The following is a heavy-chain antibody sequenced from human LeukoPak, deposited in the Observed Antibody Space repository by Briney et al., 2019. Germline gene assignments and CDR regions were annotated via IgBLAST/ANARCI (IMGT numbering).Heavy chain of an antibody. D-gene: IGHD2-2*02. CDR1: GGSFSGYY. V-gene: IGHV4-34*01. J-gene: IGHJ4*02. CDR3: ARGRNGYCSSTSCYKGDFDY. Sequence: SETLSLTCAVYGGSFSGYYWSWIRQPPGKGLEWIGEINHSGSTNYNPSLKSRVTISVDTSKNQFSLKLSSVTAADTAVYYCARGRNGYCSSTSCYKGDFDYWGQGTLVTVSS. CDR2: INHSGST.